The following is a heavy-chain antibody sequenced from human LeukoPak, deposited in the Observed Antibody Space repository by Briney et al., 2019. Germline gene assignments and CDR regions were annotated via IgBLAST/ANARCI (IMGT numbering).Heavy chain of an antibody. V-gene: IGHV4-39*01. Sequence: PSETLSLTCTVSGGSISSSSYYWGWIRQPPGKGLEWIGGIYYSGSTYYNPSLKSRVTISVDTSKNQFSLKLSSVTAADTAVYYCASGRVLWFGELLEQGFDYWGQGTLVTVSS. CDR2: IYYSGST. J-gene: IGHJ4*02. CDR3: ASGRVLWFGELLEQGFDY. D-gene: IGHD3-10*01. CDR1: GGSISSSSYY.